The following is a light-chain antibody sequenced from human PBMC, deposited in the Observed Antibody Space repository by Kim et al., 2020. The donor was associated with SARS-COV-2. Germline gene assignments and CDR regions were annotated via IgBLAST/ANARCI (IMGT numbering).Light chain of an antibody. CDR1: SSNIGTNY. J-gene: IGLJ3*02. CDR3: AAWDDTLNFWL. CDR2: KND. Sequence: GQTVSISCPGGSSNIGTNYVYWYQQFPGMAPKLRIAKNDQRPSGVPDRFSASKFVTSASLVISGLRPEDEADYYCAAWDDTLNFWLFGGGTQLTVL. V-gene: IGLV1-47*01.